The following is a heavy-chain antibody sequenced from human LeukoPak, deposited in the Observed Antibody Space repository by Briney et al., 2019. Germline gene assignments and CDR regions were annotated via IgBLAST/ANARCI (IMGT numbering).Heavy chain of an antibody. Sequence: ASVKVSCKASGYTFTSYDINWVRQATGQGLEWMGWMNPNSGNTGYAQKFQGRVTMTRNTSISTAYMELSSLRSEDTAVYYCAQEMVGTTSDYYFMDVLGKGTTVTVSS. CDR1: GYTFTSYD. D-gene: IGHD1-26*01. CDR2: MNPNSGNT. V-gene: IGHV1-8*01. J-gene: IGHJ6*03. CDR3: AQEMVGTTSDYYFMDV.